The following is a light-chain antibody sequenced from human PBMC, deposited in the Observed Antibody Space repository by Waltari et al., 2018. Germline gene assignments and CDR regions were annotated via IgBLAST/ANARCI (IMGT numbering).Light chain of an antibody. V-gene: IGKV3-11*01. CDR1: QSVSSY. Sequence: EIVLTQSPATLSLSPGERATLSCRASQSVSSYLAWYQQKPGKAPRLLIYDASNRATGIPARFSGSGSGTDFTLTISSLEPEDFAVYYCQQRSNWRYTFGQGTKLEI. CDR3: QQRSNWRYT. J-gene: IGKJ2*01. CDR2: DAS.